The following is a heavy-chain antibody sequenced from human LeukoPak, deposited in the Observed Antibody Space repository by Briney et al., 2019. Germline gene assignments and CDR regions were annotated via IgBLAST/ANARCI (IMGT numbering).Heavy chain of an antibody. CDR1: GFTVSSNY. Sequence: GGSLRLSCAASGFTVSSNYMSWVRQAPGKGLEWVSVIYSGGSTYYADSVKGRFTISRDNSKNTLYLQMNSLRAEDTAVYYCARGVYSSSWSWYYYGMDVWGQGTTVTVSS. V-gene: IGHV3-53*01. CDR3: ARGVYSSSWSWYYYGMDV. D-gene: IGHD6-13*01. J-gene: IGHJ6*02. CDR2: IYSGGST.